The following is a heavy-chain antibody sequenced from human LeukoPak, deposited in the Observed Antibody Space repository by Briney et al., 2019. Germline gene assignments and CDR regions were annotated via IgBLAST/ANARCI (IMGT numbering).Heavy chain of an antibody. CDR3: ARGGYCTNGVCLFDY. Sequence: PSETLSLTCTVSGGSISSYYWSWIRQPPGKGLEWIGYIYYSGSTNDNPSLKSRVTISVDTSKNQFSLKLSSVTAADTAVYYCARGGYCTNGVCLFDYWGQGTLVTVSS. V-gene: IGHV4-59*01. CDR2: IYYSGST. D-gene: IGHD2-8*01. CDR1: GGSISSYY. J-gene: IGHJ4*02.